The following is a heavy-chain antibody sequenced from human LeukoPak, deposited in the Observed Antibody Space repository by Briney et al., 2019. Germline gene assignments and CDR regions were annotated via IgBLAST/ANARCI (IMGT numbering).Heavy chain of an antibody. Sequence: PGGSLRLSCAASGFSITKYSMNWVRPAPGKGLEWVSSISSYSAHIYYADSVKGRFTISRDNAKNSLFLQMNSLRAEDTAVYYCAGGSSTTSYYSDYWGQGTVVTVSS. CDR3: AGGSSTTSYYSDY. J-gene: IGHJ4*02. CDR2: ISSYSAHI. CDR1: GFSITKYS. D-gene: IGHD6-13*01. V-gene: IGHV3-21*01.